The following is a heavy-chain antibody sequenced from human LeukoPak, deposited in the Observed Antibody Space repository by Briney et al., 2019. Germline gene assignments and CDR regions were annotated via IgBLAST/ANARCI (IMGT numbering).Heavy chain of an antibody. V-gene: IGHV3-48*01. J-gene: IGHJ3*02. D-gene: IGHD3-10*01. CDR3: VRDYGYAFDI. CDR1: GFTFSTYS. CDR2: IRSSSSTM. Sequence: GGSLRLSCAASGFTFSTYSMNWVRQAPGKGLEWVSYIRSSSSTMYYADSVKGRFTIPTDNAKNSLYLQMNSLRAEDTAVYYCVRDYGYAFDIWGQGTMVTVSS.